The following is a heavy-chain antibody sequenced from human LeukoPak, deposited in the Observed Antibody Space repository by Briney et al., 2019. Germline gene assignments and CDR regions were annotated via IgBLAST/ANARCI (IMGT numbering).Heavy chain of an antibody. V-gene: IGHV4-38-2*02. Sequence: SETLSLTCTVSGYSISSGYYWGWIRQPPGKGLEWIGSIYHSGSTYYNPSLKSRVTISVDRSKNQFSLKLSSVTAADTAVYYCAREELAARPIVPDYWGQGTLVTVSS. D-gene: IGHD6-6*01. J-gene: IGHJ4*02. CDR1: GYSISSGYY. CDR2: IYHSGST. CDR3: AREELAARPIVPDY.